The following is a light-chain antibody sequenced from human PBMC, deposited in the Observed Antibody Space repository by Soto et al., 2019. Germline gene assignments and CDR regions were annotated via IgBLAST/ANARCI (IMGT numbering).Light chain of an antibody. CDR3: QQYNGYSSWT. J-gene: IGKJ1*01. CDR1: QSISRW. CDR2: DAS. V-gene: IGKV1-5*01. Sequence: DIQMTQSPSTLSASVGDRVTITCLASQSISRWLAWYQQKPGKAPKVLIFDASILASGVPSRFSGSGSGTEFTLTISSLQPDDFATYYCQQYNGYSSWTFDQGPKVEIK.